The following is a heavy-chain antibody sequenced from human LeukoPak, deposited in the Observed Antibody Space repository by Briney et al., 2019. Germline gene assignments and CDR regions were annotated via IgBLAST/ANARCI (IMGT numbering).Heavy chain of an antibody. J-gene: IGHJ4*02. CDR3: ARVSSGSTEDY. CDR1: GNTFMKFD. V-gene: IGHV1-8*01. D-gene: IGHD6-19*01. Sequence: ASVKVSCKASGNTFMKFDFHWVRQATGQGPEWMGRLNPQNGNTEYAPKFQGRVTMTRNTSITTAHMELSSLRSEDTAVYYCARVSSGSTEDYWGQGTLVTVSS. CDR2: LNPQNGNT.